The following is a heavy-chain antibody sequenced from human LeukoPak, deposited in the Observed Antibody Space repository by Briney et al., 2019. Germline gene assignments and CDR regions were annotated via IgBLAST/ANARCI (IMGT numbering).Heavy chain of an antibody. CDR1: GGSLSSIYYY. CDR2: IYFSGST. Sequence: SETLSLTCTVSGGSLSSIYYYLGWIRQPPGKGLEWIGSIYFSGSTYYNSSLTSRVAISADTSKNQFYLKLSSVTAADTAVYYCARRGDGYDLWGRGTLVTVSS. D-gene: IGHD5-24*01. CDR3: ARRGDGYDL. V-gene: IGHV4-39*01. J-gene: IGHJ2*01.